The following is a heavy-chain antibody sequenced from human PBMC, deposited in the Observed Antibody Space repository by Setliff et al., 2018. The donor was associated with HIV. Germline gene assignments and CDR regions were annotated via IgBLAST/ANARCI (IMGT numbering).Heavy chain of an antibody. CDR1: GGSISSYY. CDR3: ARVRGDWNYRYYFDY. CDR2: IYYSGST. V-gene: IGHV4-59*01. J-gene: IGHJ4*02. Sequence: KASETLSLTCTVSGGSISSYYWSWIRQPPGKGLEWIGYIYYSGSTNYNPSLKSRVTISVDTSKNQFSLKLSSVTAADTAVYYCARVRGDWNYRYYFDYWGQGTLVTAPQ. D-gene: IGHD1-7*01.